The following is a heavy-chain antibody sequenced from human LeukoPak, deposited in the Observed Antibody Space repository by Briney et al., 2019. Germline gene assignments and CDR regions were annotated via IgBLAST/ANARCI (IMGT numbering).Heavy chain of an antibody. CDR1: GDSISSYY. CDR2: IYYSGST. CDR3: ARVKANYYFDY. Sequence: SETLSLTCTVSGDSISSYYWSWIRQPPGKGLEWIGYIYYSGSTYYNPSLKSRVTISVDTSKNQFSLKLSSVTAADTAVYYCARVKANYYFDYWGQGTLVTVSS. J-gene: IGHJ4*02. V-gene: IGHV4-30-4*08.